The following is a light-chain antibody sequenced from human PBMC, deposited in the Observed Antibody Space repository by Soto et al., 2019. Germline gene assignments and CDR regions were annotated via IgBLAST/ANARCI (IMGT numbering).Light chain of an antibody. CDR1: QSVSSY. V-gene: IGKV3-11*01. J-gene: IGKJ5*01. CDR2: DAS. CDR3: QQRSNCL. Sequence: EIVLTQSPATLSLSPGERATLSCRASQSVSSYLAWYKQKPGQAPRLLIYDASNRATGIPARFSGSGSGTDFTLTISSLEPEDFAVYYCQQRSNCLFGQGTRLEIK.